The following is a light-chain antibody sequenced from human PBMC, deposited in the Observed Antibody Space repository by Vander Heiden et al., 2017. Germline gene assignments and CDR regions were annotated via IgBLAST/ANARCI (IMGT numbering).Light chain of an antibody. CDR2: DVS. CDR1: SSDDGGYNY. Sequence: QSALPQPASVSGSPGQSITISCTGTSSDDGGYNYVSWYQQRPGKAPELMIYDVSTRPSGVSNRFSGSKSGNTASLTISGLQAEDEADYYCSAYTSSHTLVFGGGTKLTVL. V-gene: IGLV2-14*03. J-gene: IGLJ3*02. CDR3: SAYTSSHTLV.